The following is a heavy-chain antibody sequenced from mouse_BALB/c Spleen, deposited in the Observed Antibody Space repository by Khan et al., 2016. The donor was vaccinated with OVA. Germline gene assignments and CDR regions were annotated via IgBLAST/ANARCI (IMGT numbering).Heavy chain of an antibody. CDR2: ISCYSGAT. Sequence: LVKTGTSVKISCKASGYSFTGYYMHWVKQSHGKSLEWNGYISCYSGATRYNQTFKGKATFTVDTSSSTANMQFNSLTSEDSAVYFCARGNLYAMDYWGQGTSVIVSS. D-gene: IGHD2-1*01. CDR3: ARGNLYAMDY. J-gene: IGHJ4*01. V-gene: IGHV1S34*01. CDR1: GYSFTGYY.